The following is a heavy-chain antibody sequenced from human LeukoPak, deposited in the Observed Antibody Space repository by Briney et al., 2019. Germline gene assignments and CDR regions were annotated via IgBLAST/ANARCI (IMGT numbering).Heavy chain of an antibody. D-gene: IGHD5-18*01. CDR1: GFTFSDYY. Sequence: KPGGSLRLSCAASGFTFSDYYMSWIRQAPGKGLEWVSYISHSGSITHYADPMKGRFTISRDNAKTSLYLQMNSLRAEDTAVYYCARALFPIQVWPVTFDNWGQGTLVTVSS. CDR2: ISHSGSIT. J-gene: IGHJ4*02. CDR3: ARALFPIQVWPVTFDN. V-gene: IGHV3-11*04.